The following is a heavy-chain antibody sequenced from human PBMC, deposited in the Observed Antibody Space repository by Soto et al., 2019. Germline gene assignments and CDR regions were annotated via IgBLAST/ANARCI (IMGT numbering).Heavy chain of an antibody. J-gene: IGHJ4*02. CDR1: GGSISNYY. CDR2: IYYSGST. Sequence: SETLSLTCTFSGGSISNYYWSLIRQPPGKGLEWIGYIYYSGSTNYNPSLKSRVTISVDTSKNQFSLKLSSVTAADTAVYYCAGQLERPYYFDYWGQGTLVTVSS. V-gene: IGHV4-59*08. D-gene: IGHD1-1*01. CDR3: AGQLERPYYFDY.